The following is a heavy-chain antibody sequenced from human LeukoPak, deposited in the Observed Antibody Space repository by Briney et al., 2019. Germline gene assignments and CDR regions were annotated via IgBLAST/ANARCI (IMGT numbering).Heavy chain of an antibody. J-gene: IGHJ3*02. Sequence: SVKLSCKASGGTFSSYAISWVRQAPGQGLEWMGRIIPIFGIANYAQKFQGRVTITADKSTSTAYMELSSLRSEDTAVCYCAREYGGGDAFDIWGQGTMVTVSS. CDR3: AREYGGGDAFDI. CDR2: IIPIFGIA. D-gene: IGHD4/OR15-4a*01. V-gene: IGHV1-69*04. CDR1: GGTFSSYA.